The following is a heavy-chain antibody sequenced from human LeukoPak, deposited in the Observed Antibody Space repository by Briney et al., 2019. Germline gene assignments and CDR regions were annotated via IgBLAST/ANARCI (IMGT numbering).Heavy chain of an antibody. Sequence: PSETLSPTCTVSGGSISSGGYYWSWIRQHPGKGLEWIGYIYYSGSTYYNPSLKSRVTISVDTSKNQFSLKLSSVTAADTAVYYCARDVLGYSGYDRYGMDVWGQGTTVTVSS. CDR1: GGSISSGGYY. D-gene: IGHD5-12*01. CDR3: ARDVLGYSGYDRYGMDV. CDR2: IYYSGST. V-gene: IGHV4-31*03. J-gene: IGHJ6*02.